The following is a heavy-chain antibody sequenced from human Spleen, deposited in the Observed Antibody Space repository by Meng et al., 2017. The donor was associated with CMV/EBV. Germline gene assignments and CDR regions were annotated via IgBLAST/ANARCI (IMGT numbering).Heavy chain of an antibody. Sequence: EVQLVESGXGLVQPGGYLRLSCAASGFTFSSNYMSWVRQAPGKGLEWVSVIYSGGSTYYADSVKGRFTISRDNSKNTLYLQMNSLRAEDTAVYYCARGPKRYFDLWGRGTLVTVAS. V-gene: IGHV3-66*01. CDR3: ARGPKRYFDL. J-gene: IGHJ2*01. CDR1: GFTFSSNY. CDR2: IYSGGST.